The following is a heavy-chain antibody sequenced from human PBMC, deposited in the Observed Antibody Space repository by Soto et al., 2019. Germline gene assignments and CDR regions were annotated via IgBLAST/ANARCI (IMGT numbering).Heavy chain of an antibody. CDR1: GFTFSSFG. D-gene: IGHD5-12*01. Sequence: QVQLVESGGGVVQPGRSLRLSCAASGFTFSSFGMHWVRQAPGKGLEWVAVASYDGSYKYYADSVKGRFTISRDNSENTLYLQMNSRRAEDTAVYYCAKERSVVATTPDFDYWGQGTLVTVSS. V-gene: IGHV3-30*18. CDR2: ASYDGSYK. J-gene: IGHJ4*02. CDR3: AKERSVVATTPDFDY.